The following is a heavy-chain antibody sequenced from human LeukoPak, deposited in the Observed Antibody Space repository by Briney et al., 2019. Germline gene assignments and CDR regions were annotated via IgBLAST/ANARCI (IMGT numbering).Heavy chain of an antibody. CDR1: GGSISSYY. V-gene: IGHV4-59*12. D-gene: IGHD6-6*01. CDR2: IYYSGST. CDR3: ATLSIAARPRTYYYYYMDV. J-gene: IGHJ6*03. Sequence: SETLSVTCTVSGGSISSYYWSWIRQPPGKGLEWIGYIYYSGSTYYNPSLKSRVTMSVDTSKNQFSLKLSSVTAADTAVYYCATLSIAARPRTYYYYYMDVWGKGTTVTVSS.